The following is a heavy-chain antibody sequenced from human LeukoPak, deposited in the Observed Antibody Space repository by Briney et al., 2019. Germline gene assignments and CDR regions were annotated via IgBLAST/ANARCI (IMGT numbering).Heavy chain of an antibody. CDR1: GGSFSGYY. CDR3: AVYSGYDFSYYYYYMDV. D-gene: IGHD5-12*01. Sequence: SETLSLTCAVYGGSFSGYYWSWIRQPPGKGLEWIGEINHSGSTNYNPSLKSRVTISVDTSKNQFSLKLSSVTAADTAVYYCAVYSGYDFSYYYYYMDVWGKGTTVTVFS. CDR2: INHSGST. J-gene: IGHJ6*03. V-gene: IGHV4-34*01.